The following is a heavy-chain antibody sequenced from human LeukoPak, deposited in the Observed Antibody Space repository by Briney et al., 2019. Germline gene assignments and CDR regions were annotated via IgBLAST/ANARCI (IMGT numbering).Heavy chain of an antibody. V-gene: IGHV4-34*01. CDR3: ARGRGGGWYHFPPDY. CDR2: INHSGST. CDR1: GGSFSGYY. D-gene: IGHD6-19*01. Sequence: SETLSLTCAVHGGSFSGYYWSWIRQPPGKGLEWIGEINHSGSTNYNPSLKSRVTISVDTSKNQFSLKLSSVTAADTAVYYCARGRGGGWYHFPPDYWGQGTLVTVSS. J-gene: IGHJ4*02.